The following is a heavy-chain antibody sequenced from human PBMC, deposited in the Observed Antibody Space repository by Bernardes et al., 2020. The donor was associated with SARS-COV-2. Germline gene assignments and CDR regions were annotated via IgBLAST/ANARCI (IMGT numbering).Heavy chain of an antibody. J-gene: IGHJ6*03. CDR2: IYHSGST. Sequence: SETLSLTCAVSGGSISSSNWWSWVRQPPGKGLEWIGEIYHSGSTNYNPSLKSRVTISVDKSKNQFSLKMSSVTAADTAVYYCARVGRDDQRYYYRYMDVWGKGTTVTVSS. CDR1: GGSISSSNW. D-gene: IGHD2-2*01. V-gene: IGHV4-4*02. CDR3: ARVGRDDQRYYYRYMDV.